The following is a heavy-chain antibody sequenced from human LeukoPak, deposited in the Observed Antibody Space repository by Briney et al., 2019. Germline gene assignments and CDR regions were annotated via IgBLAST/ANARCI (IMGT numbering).Heavy chain of an antibody. V-gene: IGHV5-51*03. CDR3: ARVGNSSRRYYYYYMDV. CDR2: IYPGESDT. D-gene: IGHD6-13*01. J-gene: IGHJ6*03. CDR1: GYSFTSYW. Sequence: GESLTLSCTGSGYSFTSYWMGWVRQMPGKGLEWMGIIYPGESDTIYSPSFKGQDTISADKSITTPYLQWSSLKASDTAMYYCARVGNSSRRYYYYYMDVWGKGTTVTVSS.